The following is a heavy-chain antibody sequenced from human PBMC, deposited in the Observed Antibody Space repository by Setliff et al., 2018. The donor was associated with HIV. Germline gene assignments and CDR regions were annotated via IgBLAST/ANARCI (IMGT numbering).Heavy chain of an antibody. CDR2: VYTTGGT. CDR1: GGSISSGIYY. V-gene: IGHV4-61*09. CDR3: AIGSYYDILTGAFDY. Sequence: SETLSLTCTVSGGSISSGIYYWIWIRQPAGKGLEWIGHVYTTGGTNYNPSLESRLTISVDTSKNQFSLKLSSVTAADTAVYYCAIGSYYDILTGAFDYWGQGTLVTVSS. J-gene: IGHJ4*02. D-gene: IGHD3-9*01.